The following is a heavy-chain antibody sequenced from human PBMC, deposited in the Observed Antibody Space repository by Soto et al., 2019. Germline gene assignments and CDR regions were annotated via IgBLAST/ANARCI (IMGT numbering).Heavy chain of an antibody. CDR1: GFTFSSYW. CDR2: TNEDGSTI. D-gene: IGHD3-16*01. J-gene: IGHJ4*02. CDR3: KRDRGGGGGY. Sequence: EVQLVESGGGLVQPGGSLRLSCAASGFTFSSYWMHWVRQAPGKGLVWVSRTNEDGSTINYADSVKGRFTISRDNAKNTWNLEMNSRRAEDRVVYYCKRDRGGGGGYWGQGTLVTVSS. V-gene: IGHV3-74*01.